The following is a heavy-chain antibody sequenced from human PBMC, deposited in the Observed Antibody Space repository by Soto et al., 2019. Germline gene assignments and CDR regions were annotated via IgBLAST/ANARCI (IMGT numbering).Heavy chain of an antibody. CDR2: IWYDGSNK. D-gene: IGHD3-3*01. V-gene: IGHV3-33*01. CDR1: GFTFSSYG. Sequence: LRLSCAASGFTFSSYGMHWVRQAPGKGLERVAVIWYDGSNKYYADSVKGRFTISRDNSKNTLYLQMNSLRAEDTAVYYCAREGLFLEWLLYGPNYGMDVWGQGTTVTVSS. J-gene: IGHJ6*02. CDR3: AREGLFLEWLLYGPNYGMDV.